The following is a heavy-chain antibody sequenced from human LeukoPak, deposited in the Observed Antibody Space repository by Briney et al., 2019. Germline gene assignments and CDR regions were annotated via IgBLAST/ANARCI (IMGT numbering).Heavy chain of an antibody. V-gene: IGHV4-34*01. Sequence: SETLSLTCAVYGGSFSGYYWSWIRQPPGKGLEWIGEINHGGSTNYNPSLKSRVTISVDTSKNQFSLKLSSVTAADTAVYYCARQNYELYSPYDYWGQGTLVTVSS. J-gene: IGHJ4*02. CDR3: ARQNYELYSPYDY. CDR2: INHGGST. D-gene: IGHD2-8*01. CDR1: GGSFSGYY.